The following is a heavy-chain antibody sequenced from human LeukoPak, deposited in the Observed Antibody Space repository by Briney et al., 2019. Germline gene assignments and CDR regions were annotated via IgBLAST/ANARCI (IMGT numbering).Heavy chain of an antibody. CDR1: GFSFSGYG. J-gene: IGHJ3*02. D-gene: IGHD2-2*01. V-gene: IGHV3-74*01. CDR2: INTDGSST. Sequence: GGSLRLSCAASGFSFSGYGMHWVRQAPGKGLVWVSRINTDGSSTRYADSVKGRFTISRDNAKNTLYLKMNSLSAEDKAVYHWARSRDAFDIWDQGTMVTVSS. CDR3: ARSRDAFDI.